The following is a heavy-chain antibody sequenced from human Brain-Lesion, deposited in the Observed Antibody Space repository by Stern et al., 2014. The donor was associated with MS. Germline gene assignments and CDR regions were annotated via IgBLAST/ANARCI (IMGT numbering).Heavy chain of an antibody. CDR2: IHYTGST. J-gene: IGHJ4*02. D-gene: IGHD1-26*01. CDR1: GGPISSSSYY. CDR3: ASWVGARRRRFDY. V-gene: IGHV4-39*01. Sequence: QVQLQESGPGLVKPSETLSLTCTVSGGPISSSSYYWGWIRQPPGKGLEWIGTIHYTGSTNYNPSLKSRVPFSVDMTRNQFSLKLGSWTAADTAVYYCASWVGARRRRFDYWGQGTLVTVSS.